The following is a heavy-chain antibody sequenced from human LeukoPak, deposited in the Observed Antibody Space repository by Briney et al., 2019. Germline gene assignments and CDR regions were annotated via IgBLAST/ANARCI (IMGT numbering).Heavy chain of an antibody. V-gene: IGHV4-39*07. CDR3: AMISSSWSRPFDY. Sequence: SETLSLTCTVSGGSISSSSYYWGWIRQPPGKGLEWIGSIYYSGSTNYNPSLKSRVTISVDTSKNQFSLKLSSVTAADTAVYYCAMISSSWSRPFDYWGQGTLVTVSS. CDR1: GGSISSSSYY. D-gene: IGHD6-13*01. CDR2: IYYSGST. J-gene: IGHJ4*02.